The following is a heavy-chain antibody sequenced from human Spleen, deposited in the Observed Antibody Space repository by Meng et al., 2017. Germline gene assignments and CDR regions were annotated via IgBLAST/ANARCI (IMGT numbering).Heavy chain of an antibody. Sequence: QAKLVQSGPGVKKPGASGKLSCTPAGYTFAANWIHWLRQAPGQGLEWMGRIDPNNDHTQYAQNFQGRVTMTTDTSISTVYMELNGLRSDDTAVYYCARDEDISAAGKLFGDYWGQGTLVTVSS. CDR1: GYTFAANW. D-gene: IGHD6-13*01. V-gene: IGHV1-2*06. CDR2: IDPNNDHT. J-gene: IGHJ4*02. CDR3: ARDEDISAAGKLFGDY.